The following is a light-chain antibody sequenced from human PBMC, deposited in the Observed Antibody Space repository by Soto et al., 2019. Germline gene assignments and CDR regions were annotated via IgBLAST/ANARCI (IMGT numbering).Light chain of an antibody. CDR3: QQSSSPPLS. CDR2: SLS. V-gene: IGKV1-39*01. Sequence: IQVTQSPSSLSASVGDTVTITCRTSQSIDFYLNWYEHRPGRAPKLLIYSLSALQSGVSSRFRGGGSGTHFTLTISSLQPEDSGTYYCQQSSSPPLSFGGGTKVEIK. J-gene: IGKJ4*01. CDR1: QSIDFY.